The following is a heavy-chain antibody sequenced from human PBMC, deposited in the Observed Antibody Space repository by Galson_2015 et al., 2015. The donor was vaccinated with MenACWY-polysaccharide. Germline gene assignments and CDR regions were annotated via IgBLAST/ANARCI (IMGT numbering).Heavy chain of an antibody. CDR1: QFTFNNYA. D-gene: IGHD2-2*01. V-gene: IGHV3-23*01. CDR2: INPSGGST. CDR3: ANGCSISSCSPFDP. J-gene: IGHJ5*02. Sequence: SLRLSCAASQFTFNNYAMIWVRQAPGKGLEWVSTINPSGGSTWYADSVKGRFSISRDNSNNMLYLQMNSLRADDTAVYYCANGCSISSCSPFDPWGQGTLATVSS.